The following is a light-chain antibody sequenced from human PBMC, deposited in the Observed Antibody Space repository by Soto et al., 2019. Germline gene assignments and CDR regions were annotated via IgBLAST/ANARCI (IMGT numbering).Light chain of an antibody. CDR1: SSDVGGYNY. CDR2: EVS. CDR3: SSYTSSSTLV. J-gene: IGLJ2*01. V-gene: IGLV2-14*01. Sequence: QSVLTQPASVSGSPGQSITISCTGTSSDVGGYNYVSWYQQHPGKVPKLMIYEVSNRPSGVSNRFSGSKSGNTASLTISGLQAEDEADYYCSSYTSSSTLVFSGGTKVTVL.